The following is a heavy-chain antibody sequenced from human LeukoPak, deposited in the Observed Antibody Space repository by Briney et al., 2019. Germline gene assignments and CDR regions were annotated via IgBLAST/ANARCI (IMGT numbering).Heavy chain of an antibody. D-gene: IGHD3-10*01. Sequence: GASVKVSCKASGYTFTNYGISWVRQAPGQGLEWMGWISAYNGNTKYSQKVQGRGTMTTDTATSTAYMELRSLRSDGTAVYYCARDGTKLPWFGELRITRYYFYYMDVWGKGTTVTISS. J-gene: IGHJ6*03. CDR1: GYTFTNYG. CDR2: ISAYNGNT. V-gene: IGHV1-18*01. CDR3: ARDGTKLPWFGELRITRYYFYYMDV.